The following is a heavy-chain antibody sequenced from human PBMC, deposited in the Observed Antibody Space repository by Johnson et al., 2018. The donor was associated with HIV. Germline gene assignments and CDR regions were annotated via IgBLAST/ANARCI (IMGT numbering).Heavy chain of an antibody. D-gene: IGHD3/OR15-3a*01. CDR2: ISYDGSNK. CDR1: GFTFSTYA. V-gene: IGHV3-30*04. CDR3: ARSRRWTGRVTRPLEAFDI. J-gene: IGHJ3*02. Sequence: VQLVESGGGVVQPGRSLRLSCAASGFTFSTYAMPWVRQAPGKGLEWVAVISYDGSNKYYADSVKGRFTISRDNSKNTLYLQMNSLRAEDTAVYHCARSRRWTGRVTRPLEAFDIWGQGTMGTVSS.